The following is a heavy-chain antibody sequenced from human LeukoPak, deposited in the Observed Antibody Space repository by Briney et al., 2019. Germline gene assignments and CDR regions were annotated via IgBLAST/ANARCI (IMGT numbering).Heavy chain of an antibody. J-gene: IGHJ3*02. D-gene: IGHD2-21*01. CDR1: GFPFSNYW. V-gene: IGHV3-7*03. Sequence: GGSLRLSCAASGFPFSNYWMNWVRQAPGKGLEWVANVKQDGSEKFYVDSVKGRFTISRDNAKNSLYLQMNSLGAEDTAVYYCAKDPLVGNDAFDIWGQGTMVTVSS. CDR2: VKQDGSEK. CDR3: AKDPLVGNDAFDI.